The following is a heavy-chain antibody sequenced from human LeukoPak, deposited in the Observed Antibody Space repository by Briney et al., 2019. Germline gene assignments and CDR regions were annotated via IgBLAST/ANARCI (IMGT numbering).Heavy chain of an antibody. CDR3: AKDRGTTRYYFDY. J-gene: IGHJ4*02. V-gene: IGHV3-23*01. Sequence: GGSLRLSCAASGFTFSSYGMSWVRQAPGKGLEWVSSISGSGDTTYSADSVKGRFTISRDNSKNTLYLQLNSLRAEDTAVYYCAKDRGTTRYYFDYWGQGTLVTVSS. CDR1: GFTFSSYG. CDR2: ISGSGDTT. D-gene: IGHD3-10*01.